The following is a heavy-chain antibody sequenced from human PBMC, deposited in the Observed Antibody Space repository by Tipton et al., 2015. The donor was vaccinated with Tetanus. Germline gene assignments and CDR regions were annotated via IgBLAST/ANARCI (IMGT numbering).Heavy chain of an antibody. Sequence: GSLRLSCSASGFIFSNYWMSWVRQAPGKGLEWVANINRNGGGKYYVDSVKGRFTISRDEAKKSVYLQMNSLRAEDTAVYYCARDVQGLYNYYMAVWGKGTTVTVSS. J-gene: IGHJ6*03. V-gene: IGHV3-7*01. CDR1: GFIFSNYW. CDR2: INRNGGGK. CDR3: ARDVQGLYNYYMAV.